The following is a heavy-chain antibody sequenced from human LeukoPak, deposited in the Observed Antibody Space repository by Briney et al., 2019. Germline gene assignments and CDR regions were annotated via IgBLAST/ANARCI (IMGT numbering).Heavy chain of an antibody. D-gene: IGHD4-17*01. CDR2: IIPIFGTA. CDR3: ARGAGDYWYFDL. Sequence: SLRASCKASGGTFISYAISWVRQAPGQGLEWMGGIIPIFGTANYAQKFQGRVTITADESTSTAYMELSSLRSEDTAVYYCARGAGDYWYFDLWGRGTLVTVSS. V-gene: IGHV1-69*01. J-gene: IGHJ2*01. CDR1: GGTFISYA.